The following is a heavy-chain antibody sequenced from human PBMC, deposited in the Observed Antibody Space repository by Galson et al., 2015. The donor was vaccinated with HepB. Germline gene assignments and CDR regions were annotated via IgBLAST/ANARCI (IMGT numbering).Heavy chain of an antibody. CDR1: ISSSSYY. CDR3: ARPSAYYYDSSGQNADAFDI. D-gene: IGHD3-22*01. CDR2: IYYSGST. J-gene: IGHJ3*02. Sequence: ISSSSYYWGWIRQPPGKGLEWIGSIYYSGSTYYNPSLKSRVTISVDTSKNQFSLKLSSVTAADTAVYYCARPSAYYYDSSGQNADAFDIWGQGTMVTVSS. V-gene: IGHV4-39*01.